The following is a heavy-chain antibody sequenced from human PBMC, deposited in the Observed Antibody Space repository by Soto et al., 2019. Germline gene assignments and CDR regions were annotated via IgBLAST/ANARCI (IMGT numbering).Heavy chain of an antibody. J-gene: IGHJ4*02. V-gene: IGHV4-59*01. D-gene: IGHD3-22*01. Sequence: QVQLQESGPGLVKPSETLSLTCTVSGGSMSRYYWSWIRQPPGKGLEWIGYIYYSGSTDYNPSLKSRVTISGDTSTSQFSLKLSSVTAADTAVYHCARLSSEIRQGVKTFYFDYWGQGALVTVSS. CDR2: IYYSGST. CDR1: GGSMSRYY. CDR3: ARLSSEIRQGVKTFYFDY.